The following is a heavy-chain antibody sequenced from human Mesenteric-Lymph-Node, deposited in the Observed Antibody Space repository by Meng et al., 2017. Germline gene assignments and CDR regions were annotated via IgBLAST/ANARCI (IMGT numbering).Heavy chain of an antibody. J-gene: IGHJ4*02. V-gene: IGHV1-18*01. Sequence: QVQLVQSGAEVKNPGDTAKVTCKASGYTFTSYGIPWVRQAPGQGLEWMGRISAYNGNTNYAQKLQGRVTMTTDTSTSTAYMELRSLRSDDTAVYYCARLGLQTTGLNDCWGQGTLVTVSS. CDR1: GYTFTSYG. D-gene: IGHD3-9*01. CDR3: ARLGLQTTGLNDC. CDR2: ISAYNGNT.